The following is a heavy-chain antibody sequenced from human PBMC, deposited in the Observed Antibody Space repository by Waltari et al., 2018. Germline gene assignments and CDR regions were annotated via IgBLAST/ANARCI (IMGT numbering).Heavy chain of an antibody. V-gene: IGHV5-51*01. J-gene: IGHJ6*02. D-gene: IGHD1-26*01. CDR3: ARHRGSPGYYYGMDV. Sequence: EVQLVQSGAEVKKPGESLKISCQGSGYSFTTNWIDWVRQVPGKGLGWMGIFYQGAPCASDSPSFQGQVTISADKSISTAYLQWSSLKASDTAMYYCARHRGSPGYYYGMDVWGQGTMVTVSS. CDR1: GYSFTTNW. CDR2: FYQGAPCA.